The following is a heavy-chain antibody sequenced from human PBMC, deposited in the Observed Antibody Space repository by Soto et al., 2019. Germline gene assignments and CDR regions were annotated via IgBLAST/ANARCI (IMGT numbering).Heavy chain of an antibody. CDR2: ISSDGMTK. Sequence: GGSLRLSCVASGFAFSYYGIHWVRQAPGKGLEWVGVISSDGMTKYYADPVKGRFTISRDNSKNTLFLQMDSLRPEDTAVYYCAKEIAVAGDLDYWGHGTLVTVSS. CDR3: AKEIAVAGDLDY. V-gene: IGHV3-30*18. D-gene: IGHD6-19*01. CDR1: GFAFSYYG. J-gene: IGHJ4*01.